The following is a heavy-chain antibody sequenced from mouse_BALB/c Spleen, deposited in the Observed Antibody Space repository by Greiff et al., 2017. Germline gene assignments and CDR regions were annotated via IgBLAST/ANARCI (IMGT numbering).Heavy chain of an antibody. V-gene: IGHV1-18*01. Sequence: EVQLQQSGPELVKPGASVKIPCKASGYTFTDYNMDWVKQSHGKSLEWIGDINPNNGGTIYNQKFKGKATLTVDKSSSTAYMELRSLTSEDTAVYYCARFDGYDKGFAYWGQGTLVTVSA. J-gene: IGHJ3*01. CDR2: INPNNGGT. CDR1: GYTFTDYN. D-gene: IGHD2-2*01. CDR3: ARFDGYDKGFAY.